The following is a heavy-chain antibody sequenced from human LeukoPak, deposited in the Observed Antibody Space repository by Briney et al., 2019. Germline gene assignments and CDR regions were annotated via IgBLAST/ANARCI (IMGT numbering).Heavy chain of an antibody. V-gene: IGHV4-39*07. J-gene: IGHJ4*02. CDR2: IYYSVTT. Sequence: SETLSLTCTVSGGSISSSDYYWGWIRQPPGKGLEWIGSIYYSVTTYYNPSLKSRVTISVDTSKNQFSLKLNSVTAADTAVYYCTREGYSSPDYWGQGTLVTVSS. CDR1: GGSISSSDYY. D-gene: IGHD5-18*01. CDR3: TREGYSSPDY.